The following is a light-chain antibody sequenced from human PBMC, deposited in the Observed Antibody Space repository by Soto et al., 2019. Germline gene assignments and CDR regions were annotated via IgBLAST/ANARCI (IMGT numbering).Light chain of an antibody. J-gene: IGLJ1*01. CDR1: GSDIGAYNY. Sequence: QSALTQPASVSGAPGQSITISCTGSGSDIGAYNYVSWYQQHPGKAPKLLIHGVTRRPSGVSSRFSASKSAYTASLTISGLQAEDEANYYCRSFTTSYFDVFGPGTKLPVL. CDR3: RSFTTSYFDV. V-gene: IGLV2-14*01. CDR2: GVT.